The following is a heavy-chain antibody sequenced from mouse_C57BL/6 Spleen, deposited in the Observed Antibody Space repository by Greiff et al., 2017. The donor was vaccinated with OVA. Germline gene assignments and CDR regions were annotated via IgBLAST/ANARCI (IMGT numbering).Heavy chain of an antibody. V-gene: IGHV1-80*01. Sequence: QVHVKQSGAELVKPGASVKISCKASGYAFSSYWMNWVKQRPGKGLEWIGQIYPGDGDTNYNGKFKGKATLTADKSSSTAYMQLSSLTSEDSAVYFCATGRNSSYYFDYWGQGTTLTVSS. CDR2: IYPGDGDT. CDR3: ATGRNSSYYFDY. D-gene: IGHD3-1*01. CDR1: GYAFSSYW. J-gene: IGHJ2*01.